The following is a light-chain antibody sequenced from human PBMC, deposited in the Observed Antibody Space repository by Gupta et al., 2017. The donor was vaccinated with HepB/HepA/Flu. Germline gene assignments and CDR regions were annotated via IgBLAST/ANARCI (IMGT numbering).Light chain of an antibody. CDR1: TGAVTNGHY. CDR2: NTN. Sequence: QAVVTLAPSLTVSLGGTVTRTCGPNTGAVTNGHYPYWFQQKPGQVPRILIYNTNNKHSWTPGRFSGSLLGDKAALTLTGAQPEDEADYYCLLDYSAARVFGGGTKLTVL. J-gene: IGLJ2*01. V-gene: IGLV7-46*01. CDR3: LLDYSAARV.